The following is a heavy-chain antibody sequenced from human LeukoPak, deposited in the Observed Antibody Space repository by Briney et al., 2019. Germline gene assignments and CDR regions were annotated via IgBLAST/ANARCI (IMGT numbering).Heavy chain of an antibody. D-gene: IGHD3-10*01. CDR3: AKDPYYDSGRANWFDP. CDR1: GFTFSNYA. J-gene: IGHJ5*02. V-gene: IGHV3-23*01. CDR2: TNGNGGTT. Sequence: PGGSLRLSCAASGFTFSNYAMSWARQAPGKGLEWVSATNGNGGTTYYADFVKGRFTISRDNSKNTLYLQMNSLRAEDTAVYYCAKDPYYDSGRANWFDPWGQGTLVTVSS.